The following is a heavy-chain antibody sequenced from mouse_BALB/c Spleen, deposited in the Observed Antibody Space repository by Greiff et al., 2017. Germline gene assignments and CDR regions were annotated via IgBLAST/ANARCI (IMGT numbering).Heavy chain of an antibody. D-gene: IGHD2-12*01. CDR1: GFTFSSYA. V-gene: IGHV5-9-3*01. Sequence: EVQGVESGGGLVKPGGSLKLSCAASGFTFSSYAMSWVRQTPEKRLEWVATISSGGSYTYYPDSVKGRFTISRDNAKNTLYLQMSSLRSEDTAMYYCARDDRFDYWGQGTTLTVSS. CDR2: ISSGGSYT. CDR3: ARDDRFDY. J-gene: IGHJ2*01.